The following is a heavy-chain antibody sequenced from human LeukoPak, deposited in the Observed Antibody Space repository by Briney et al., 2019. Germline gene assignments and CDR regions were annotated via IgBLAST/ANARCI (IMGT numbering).Heavy chain of an antibody. D-gene: IGHD3-10*01. CDR1: GFTFSSYA. CDR2: VSSSGSYI. V-gene: IGHV3-21*01. CDR3: ARGEILSGSRIEY. J-gene: IGHJ4*02. Sequence: PGGSLRLPCAASGFTFSSYAMSWVRQAPGKGLEWVSSVSSSGSYIYYADSVKGRFTISRDNAKNSLYLQMNSLKAEDTAVYYCARGEILSGSRIEYWGQGTLVTVSS.